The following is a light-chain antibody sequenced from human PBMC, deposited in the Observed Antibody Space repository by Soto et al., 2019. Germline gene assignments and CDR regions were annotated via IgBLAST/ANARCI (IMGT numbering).Light chain of an antibody. CDR1: QSVSNN. J-gene: IGKJ1*01. CDR2: GAS. Sequence: EIVMTQSPATLSVSPGERATLSCRARQSVSNNLAWYQKKPGQAPRLLIYGASTRATGIPARFSGSGSGTEFTLTISSLQSEDFAVYYCQQYNNWWTFGQGPKVEIK. V-gene: IGKV3-15*01. CDR3: QQYNNWWT.